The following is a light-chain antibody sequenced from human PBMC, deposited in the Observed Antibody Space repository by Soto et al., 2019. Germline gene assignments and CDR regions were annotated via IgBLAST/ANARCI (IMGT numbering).Light chain of an antibody. CDR1: QSVSSN. Sequence: EIVMTQSPATLSLSPGERATLSCRASQSVSSNLAWYQQKPGQAPRLLIYGASTRATGIPARFSGSGSGTEFTLAITSLQSEDLAVYYCQQYNSWPTFGPGTKVDV. J-gene: IGKJ3*01. V-gene: IGKV3-15*01. CDR3: QQYNSWPT. CDR2: GAS.